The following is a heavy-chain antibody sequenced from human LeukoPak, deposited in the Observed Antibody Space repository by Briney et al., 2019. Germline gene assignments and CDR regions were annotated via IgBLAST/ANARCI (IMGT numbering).Heavy chain of an antibody. V-gene: IGHV4-59*11. CDR2: IYYSGST. J-gene: IGHJ6*03. CDR1: GGSISSHY. D-gene: IGHD3-3*01. CDR3: ARTYSANYDFWSDRLRVDYMDV. Sequence: KPSETLSLTCTVSGGSISSHYWSWIRQPPGKGLEWIGYIYYSGSTNYNPSLKSRVTISVDTSKNQFSLKLSSVTAADTAVYYCARTYSANYDFWSDRLRVDYMDVWGKGTTVTVSS.